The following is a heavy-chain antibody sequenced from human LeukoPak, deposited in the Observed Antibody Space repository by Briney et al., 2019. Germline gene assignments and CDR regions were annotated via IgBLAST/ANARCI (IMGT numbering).Heavy chain of an antibody. Sequence: GGSLRLSCAGSGFIFYSYAMHWVRQAPGRGLEYVSAITSNGGSTFYADSVKGRFTISRDNSKNTLYLQMGSLRAEGMAVYYCTRGPGYDYVWGSYRVDYWGQGTLVTVPS. J-gene: IGHJ4*02. D-gene: IGHD3-16*02. CDR3: TRGPGYDYVWGSYRVDY. CDR2: ITSNGGST. CDR1: GFIFYSYA. V-gene: IGHV3-64*02.